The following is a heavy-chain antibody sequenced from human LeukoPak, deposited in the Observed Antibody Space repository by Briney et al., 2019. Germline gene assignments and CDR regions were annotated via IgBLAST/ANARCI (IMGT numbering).Heavy chain of an antibody. Sequence: GGSLRLSCAASGFTFDDYAMHWVRQAPGKGLQWVSLISWDGGSAYYADSVEGRFTISRDNSKNSLYLQMNSLRVEDTALYYCAKAKLGYYYYYGMDVWGRGTTVTVSS. V-gene: IGHV3-43D*03. D-gene: IGHD7-27*01. J-gene: IGHJ6*02. CDR2: ISWDGGSA. CDR3: AKAKLGYYYYYGMDV. CDR1: GFTFDDYA.